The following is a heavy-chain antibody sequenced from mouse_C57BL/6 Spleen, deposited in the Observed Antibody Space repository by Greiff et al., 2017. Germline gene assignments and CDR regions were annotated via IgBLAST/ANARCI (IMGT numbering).Heavy chain of an antibody. CDR1: GYTFTSYW. J-gene: IGHJ2*01. V-gene: IGHV1-50*01. CDR2: IDPSDSYT. Sequence: QVQLQQPGAELVKPGASVKLSCKASGYTFTSYWMQWVKQRPGQGLEWIGEIDPSDSYTNYNQKFKGKATLTVDTSSSTAYMQLSSLTSEDSAVYSCARKGYEYDGGGLDYWGQGTTLTVSS. D-gene: IGHD2-4*01. CDR3: ARKGYEYDGGGLDY.